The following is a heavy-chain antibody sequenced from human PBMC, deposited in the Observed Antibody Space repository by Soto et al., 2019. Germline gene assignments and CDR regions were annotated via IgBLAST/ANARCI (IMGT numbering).Heavy chain of an antibody. Sequence: QVQLQESGPGLVKPSQTLSLTCTVSGGSISSGGYYWSWIRQHPGKGLEWIGYIYYSGSTYYNPSLKSRVTISVDTSKNQFSLKLSYVTAADTAVYYCARERYCSSTSCASGYYYYGMDVWGQGTTVTVSS. CDR1: GGSISSGGYY. CDR2: IYYSGST. V-gene: IGHV4-31*03. J-gene: IGHJ6*02. D-gene: IGHD2-2*01. CDR3: ARERYCSSTSCASGYYYYGMDV.